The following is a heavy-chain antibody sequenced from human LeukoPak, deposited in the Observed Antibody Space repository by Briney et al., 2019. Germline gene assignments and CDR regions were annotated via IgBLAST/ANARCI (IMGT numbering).Heavy chain of an antibody. J-gene: IGHJ4*02. CDR2: TSGSGGNT. Sequence: GGSLRLSCAASGFTFSSYAMSWVRQAPGKGLERVSATSGSGGNTYYADSVKGRFTISRDNSKNTLYLQMNSLRAEDTAVYYCAKHLKLGSQDYWGQGTLVTVSP. CDR1: GFTFSSYA. D-gene: IGHD7-27*01. CDR3: AKHLKLGSQDY. V-gene: IGHV3-23*01.